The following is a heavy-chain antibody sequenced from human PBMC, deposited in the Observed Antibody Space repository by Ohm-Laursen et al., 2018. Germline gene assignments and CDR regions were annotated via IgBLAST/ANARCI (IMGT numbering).Heavy chain of an antibody. CDR3: VRDPSGWGLDV. J-gene: IGHJ6*02. CDR1: AFSFSTYD. V-gene: IGHV3-13*01. Sequence: SLRLSCAASAFSFSTYDIHWVRQPPGTGLEWVSGIGRGGDTHYADSVKGRFTISRENVKGSLYLQMDSLRAGDTAVYYCVRDPSGWGLDVWGQGTTVTVSS. D-gene: IGHD2-15*01. CDR2: IGRGGDT.